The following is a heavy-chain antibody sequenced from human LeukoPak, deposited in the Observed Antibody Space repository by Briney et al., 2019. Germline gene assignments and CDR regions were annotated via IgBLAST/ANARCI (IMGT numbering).Heavy chain of an antibody. Sequence: PGGSLRLSCAASGFTFSSYAMSWVRQAPGKGLEGVSAISGSGGSTYYADSVKGRFTISRDNSKNTLYLQMNSLRAEDTAVYYCAKLGWSGYYGFVYWGQGTLATVSS. D-gene: IGHD3-3*01. V-gene: IGHV3-23*01. CDR3: AKLGWSGYYGFVY. CDR2: ISGSGGST. J-gene: IGHJ4*02. CDR1: GFTFSSYA.